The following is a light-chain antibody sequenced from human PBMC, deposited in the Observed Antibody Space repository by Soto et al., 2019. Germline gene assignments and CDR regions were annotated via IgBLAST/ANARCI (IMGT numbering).Light chain of an antibody. J-gene: IGKJ1*01. V-gene: IGKV3-15*01. CDR3: QQYYNWWT. CDR1: QSIRSN. Sequence: EIVMTQSPATLSVSPGGRATLSCRASQSIRSNLAWYQQKPGQSPRLLIYEASTTATGIPARFSGSGSGTEFTLTISSLQSEDFAVYYCQQYYNWWTFGQGTKVDIK. CDR2: EAS.